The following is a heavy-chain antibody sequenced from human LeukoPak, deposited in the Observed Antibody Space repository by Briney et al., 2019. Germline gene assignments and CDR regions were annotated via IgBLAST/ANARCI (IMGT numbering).Heavy chain of an antibody. J-gene: IGHJ6*02. CDR2: ISSSSSYI. CDR3: ASDPGYCSSTSCYFLNYYYYGMDV. Sequence: PGGSLRLSCAASGFTFSSYSMNWVRQAPGKGLECVSSISSSSSYIYYADSVKGRFTISRDNAKNSLYLQMNSLRAEDTAVYYCASDPGYCSSTSCYFLNYYYYGMDVWGQGTTVTVSS. V-gene: IGHV3-21*01. CDR1: GFTFSSYS. D-gene: IGHD2-2*01.